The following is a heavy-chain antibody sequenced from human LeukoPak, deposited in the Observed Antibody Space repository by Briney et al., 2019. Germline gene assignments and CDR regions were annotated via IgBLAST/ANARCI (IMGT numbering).Heavy chain of an antibody. V-gene: IGHV4-30-2*01. J-gene: IGHJ4*02. CDR2: IYHNGNT. D-gene: IGHD5-18*01. CDR1: GGSISSGGYS. CDR3: ASGGYSYGFDY. Sequence: PSETLSLTCAVSGGSISSGGYSWSWIRQPPGKGLEWIGYIYHNGNTYYSPSLKSRVTISVDRSKNQLSLKLSSVTAADTAKYYCASGGYSYGFDYWGQGTLVTVSS.